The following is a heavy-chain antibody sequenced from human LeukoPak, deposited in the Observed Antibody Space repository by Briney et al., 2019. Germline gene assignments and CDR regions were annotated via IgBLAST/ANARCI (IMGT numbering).Heavy chain of an antibody. CDR2: IRYDGSNK. V-gene: IGHV3-30*02. D-gene: IGHD4-11*01. Sequence: PGGSLRLSCAASGFTFSSYGMHWVRQAPGKGLEWVAFIRYDGSNKYYADSVKGRFTISRDNSKNTVYLQMQNLRAEDTAIYFCARDRNYPRDQFDYWGQGTLVTVSS. CDR1: GFTFSSYG. CDR3: ARDRNYPRDQFDY. J-gene: IGHJ4*02.